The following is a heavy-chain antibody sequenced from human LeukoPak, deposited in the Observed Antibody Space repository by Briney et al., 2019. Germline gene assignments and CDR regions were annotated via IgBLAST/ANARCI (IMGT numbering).Heavy chain of an antibody. D-gene: IGHD3-10*01. CDR1: GGSISSYY. J-gene: IGHJ4*02. V-gene: IGHV4-59*01. Sequence: PSETLSLTCTVSGGSISSYYWSWIRQPPGKGLEWIGYIYYSGSTNYNPSLKSRVTISVDTSKKQFSLKLSSVTAADTAVYYCARDLITMVRGPITPPHYWGQGTLVTVSS. CDR3: ARDLITMVRGPITPPHY. CDR2: IYYSGST.